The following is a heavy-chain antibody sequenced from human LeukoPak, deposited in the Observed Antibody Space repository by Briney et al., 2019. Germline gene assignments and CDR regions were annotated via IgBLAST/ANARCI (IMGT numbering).Heavy chain of an antibody. V-gene: IGHV3-23*01. CDR1: GFTFSSYA. J-gene: IGHJ4*02. CDR2: ISGSGGST. Sequence: GGSLRFSCAASGFTFSSYAMSWVRQAPGKGLEWVSAISGSGGSTYYADSVKGRFTISRDNSKNTLYLQMNSLRAEDTAVYYCATYYDILTNYFDYWGQGTLVTVSS. D-gene: IGHD3-9*01. CDR3: ATYYDILTNYFDY.